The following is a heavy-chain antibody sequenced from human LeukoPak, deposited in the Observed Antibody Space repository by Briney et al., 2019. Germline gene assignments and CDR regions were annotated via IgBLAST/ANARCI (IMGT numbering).Heavy chain of an antibody. J-gene: IGHJ4*02. D-gene: IGHD1-7*01. CDR2: IKQDGSEK. CDR3: ARAGSNWNYVY. V-gene: IGHV3-7*01. Sequence: GGSLRLSCAASGFTFRGFLMSWIRQTPGKGLEWVANIKQDGSEKYYADSVKGRFTISRDNTKNSLSLQMNSLRAEDTAVYYCARAGSNWNYVYWGQGTLVTVSS. CDR1: GFTFRGFL.